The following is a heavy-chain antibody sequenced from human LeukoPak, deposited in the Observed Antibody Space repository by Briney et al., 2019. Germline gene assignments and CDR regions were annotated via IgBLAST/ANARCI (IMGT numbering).Heavy chain of an antibody. CDR3: ARAQMIIYYYGMDV. J-gene: IGHJ6*02. CDR2: ISYDGSNK. V-gene: IGHV3-30*04. CDR1: GLTFSSYA. Sequence: GGSLRLSCAASGLTFSSYAMHWVRQAPGKGLEWVAVISYDGSNKYYADSVKGRFTISRDNSKNTLYLQMNSLRAEDTAVYYCARAQMIIYYYGMDVWGQGTTVTVSS. D-gene: IGHD3-16*01.